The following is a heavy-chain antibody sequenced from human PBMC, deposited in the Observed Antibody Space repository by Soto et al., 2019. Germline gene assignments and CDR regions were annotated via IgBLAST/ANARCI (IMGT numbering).Heavy chain of an antibody. CDR1: GGTFSSYA. J-gene: IGHJ4*02. V-gene: IGHV1-69*13. CDR3: ARGSRSNYYDSSGGDY. CDR2: IIPIFGTA. Sequence: ASVKVSCKASGGTFSSYAISWVRQAPGQGLEWMGGIIPIFGTANYAQKFQGRVTTTADESTSTAYMELSSLRSEDTAVYYCARGSRSNYYDSSGGDYWGQGALVTVSS. D-gene: IGHD3-22*01.